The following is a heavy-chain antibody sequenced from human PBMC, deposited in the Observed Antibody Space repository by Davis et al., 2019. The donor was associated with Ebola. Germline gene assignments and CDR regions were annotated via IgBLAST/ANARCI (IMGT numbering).Heavy chain of an antibody. Sequence: ESLKISCAASGFTVSSNYMSWVRQAPGKGLEWIGEINHSGSTNYNPSLKSRVTISVDTSKNQFSLKLSSVTAADTAVYYCARGGITGTDRIKAFADGNYWGQGTLVTVSS. D-gene: IGHD1-20*01. J-gene: IGHJ4*02. V-gene: IGHV4-34*01. CDR2: INHSGST. CDR1: GFTVSSNY. CDR3: ARGGITGTDRIKAFADGNY.